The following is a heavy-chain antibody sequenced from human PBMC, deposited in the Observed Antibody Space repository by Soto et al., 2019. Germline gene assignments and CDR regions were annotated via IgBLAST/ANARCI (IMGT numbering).Heavy chain of an antibody. CDR2: INPNTGDT. Sequence: QVQLMQSGAEVKKPGASVKVSCKTSGYTFTADYLYWVRQAPGQGLEWMGGINPNTGDTIYAQKFQGRVTMTRDTSISTAYMELTRLRSDDTAVYFWARDPVGGGAPYYFDYWGQGTLVTVSS. CDR3: ARDPVGGGAPYYFDY. V-gene: IGHV1-2*02. D-gene: IGHD3-10*01. J-gene: IGHJ4*02. CDR1: GYTFTADY.